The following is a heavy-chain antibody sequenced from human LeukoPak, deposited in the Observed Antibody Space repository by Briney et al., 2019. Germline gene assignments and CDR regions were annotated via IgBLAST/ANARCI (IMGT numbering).Heavy chain of an antibody. CDR3: ARVLSFGALLLVSNGMDV. Sequence: GGSLRLSCAASGFAFSSFSMNWVRQAPGKGLEWVSSISTSSSYIYYADSLKGRFTISRDNAKNSLYLQMNSLRAEDTAVYYCARVLSFGALLLVSNGMDVWGQGTTVTVSS. J-gene: IGHJ6*02. D-gene: IGHD3-10*01. V-gene: IGHV3-21*01. CDR2: ISTSSSYI. CDR1: GFAFSSFS.